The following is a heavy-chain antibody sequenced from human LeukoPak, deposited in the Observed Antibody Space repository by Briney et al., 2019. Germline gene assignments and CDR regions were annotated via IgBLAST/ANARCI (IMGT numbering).Heavy chain of an antibody. CDR1: GFTFTTYS. D-gene: IGHD2-15*01. J-gene: IGHJ3*02. Sequence: PGGSLRLSCEASGFTFTTYSMTWVRQAPGKGLEWVSIISSGSSAIFSADALKGRFTISRDDAKNLLYLDMNSLRAEDTAVYYCARGSSGGLLGGAFDIWGQGTMVTVSS. CDR3: ARGSSGGLLGGAFDI. CDR2: ISSGSSAI. V-gene: IGHV3-21*01.